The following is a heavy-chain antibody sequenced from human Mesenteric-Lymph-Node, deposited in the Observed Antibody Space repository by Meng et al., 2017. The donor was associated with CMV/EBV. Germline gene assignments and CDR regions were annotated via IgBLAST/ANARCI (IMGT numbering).Heavy chain of an antibody. J-gene: IGHJ4*02. V-gene: IGHV3-72*01. D-gene: IGHD3-3*01. Sequence: GESLKISCAASGFTFSSYAMHWVRQAPGKGLEWVGRSRYKAYSYTTEYAASVQDRFTISRDDSKDLLYLQMNSLKTEDTAVYYCARGDFRGYFDYWGQGTLVTVSS. CDR3: ARGDFRGYFDY. CDR2: SRYKAYSYTT. CDR1: GFTFSSYA.